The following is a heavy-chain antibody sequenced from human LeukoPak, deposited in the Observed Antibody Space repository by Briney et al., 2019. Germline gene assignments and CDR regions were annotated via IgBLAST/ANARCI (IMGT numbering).Heavy chain of an antibody. CDR2: MYYNGNA. Sequence: PSETLSLTCTVSGASINSYYWSWIRQPPGKGLEWIGYMYYNGNANYNPSLKSRVTISVDTSKNQFSLKLSSVTAADTAVYYCARGRYCSSTSCYFFKAVGYFQHWGQGTLVTVSS. CDR1: GASINSYY. J-gene: IGHJ1*01. D-gene: IGHD2-2*01. CDR3: ARGRYCSSTSCYFFKAVGYFQH. V-gene: IGHV4-59*12.